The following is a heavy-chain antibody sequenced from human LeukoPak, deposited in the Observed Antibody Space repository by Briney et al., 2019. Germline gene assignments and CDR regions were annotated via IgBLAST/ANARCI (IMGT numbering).Heavy chain of an antibody. CDR3: ARGTIRYYFDY. D-gene: IGHD3-3*01. J-gene: IGHJ4*02. CDR1: GYTFTSYG. Sequence: GASVKVSCKASGYTFTSYGISWVRQAPGQGLEWMGWINPNSGGTNYAQKFQGRVTMTRDTSISTAYMELSRLRSDDTAVYYCARGTIRYYFDYWGQGTLVTVSS. CDR2: INPNSGGT. V-gene: IGHV1-2*02.